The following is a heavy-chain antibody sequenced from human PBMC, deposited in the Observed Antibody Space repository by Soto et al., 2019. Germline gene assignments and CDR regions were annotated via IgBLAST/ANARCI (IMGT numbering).Heavy chain of an antibody. V-gene: IGHV6-1*01. CDR2: TYYRSKWYN. Sequence: SQTLSLTCAISGDSVSSNSAAWNWIRQSPSRGLGWLGRTYYRSKWYNDYAVSVKSRITINPDTSKNQFSLQLNSVTPEDTAVYYCASAGYSSGWYRGYYFDYWGQGTLVTVSS. CDR1: GDSVSSNSAA. CDR3: ASAGYSSGWYRGYYFDY. J-gene: IGHJ4*02. D-gene: IGHD6-19*01.